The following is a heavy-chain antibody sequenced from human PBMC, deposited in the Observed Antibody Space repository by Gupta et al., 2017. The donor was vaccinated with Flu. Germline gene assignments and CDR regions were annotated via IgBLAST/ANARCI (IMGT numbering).Heavy chain of an antibody. CDR3: ARQRSGYFFDV. CDR1: GGSISSYYYY. D-gene: IGHD5-12*01. V-gene: IGHV4-39*01. J-gene: IGHJ2*01. Sequence: QLQLQESGPGLVKPSETLSLTCSVSGGSISSYYYYRGWVRQPPGKGLEWIGSTYYEGDTYHNSSLKSRVTISVDTSKSQFSLKLTSVIAADTAVYHCARQRSGYFFDVWGRGTLVTVSS. CDR2: TYYEGDT.